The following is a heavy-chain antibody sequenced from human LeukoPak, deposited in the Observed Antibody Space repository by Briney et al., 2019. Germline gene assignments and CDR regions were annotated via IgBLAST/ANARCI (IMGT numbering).Heavy chain of an antibody. Sequence: GGSLRLSCAASGITFSNYCMSWVRQAPGKGLEGVANIKHDGSENYYVDSVKGLFTIPRDNAKNSLYMQMNSLRAEDSAVYYCARLDWCFNYWGQGTLVTVSS. CDR2: IKHDGSEN. CDR3: ARLDWCFNY. J-gene: IGHJ4*02. D-gene: IGHD4/OR15-4a*01. CDR1: GITFSNYC. V-gene: IGHV3-7*01.